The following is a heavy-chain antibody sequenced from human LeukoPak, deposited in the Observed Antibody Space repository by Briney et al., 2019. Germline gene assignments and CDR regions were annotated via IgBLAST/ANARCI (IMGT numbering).Heavy chain of an antibody. V-gene: IGHV3-48*01. CDR1: GFTFSSYS. J-gene: IGHJ4*02. CDR3: AKLGPPFDY. D-gene: IGHD3-3*02. CDR2: ISSSSTI. Sequence: PGGSLRLSCAASGFTFSSYSMNWVRQAPGKGLEWVSYISSSSTIYYADSVKGRFTISRDNSKNTLSLQMNSLRAEDTAVYYCAKLGPPFDYWGQGTLVTVSS.